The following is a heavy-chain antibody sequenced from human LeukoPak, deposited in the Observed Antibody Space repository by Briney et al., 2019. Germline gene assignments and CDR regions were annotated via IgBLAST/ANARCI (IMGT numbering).Heavy chain of an antibody. J-gene: IGHJ4*02. Sequence: GGSLRLSCAASGFTFSSYAMSWVRQAPGKGLEWVSAISGSGGSTYYADSVKGRFTISRDNSKDTLYLQMHRLRAEDTAVYYCANGYSYGYDYWGQGTLVTVSS. V-gene: IGHV3-23*01. D-gene: IGHD5-18*01. CDR3: ANGYSYGYDY. CDR1: GFTFSSYA. CDR2: ISGSGGST.